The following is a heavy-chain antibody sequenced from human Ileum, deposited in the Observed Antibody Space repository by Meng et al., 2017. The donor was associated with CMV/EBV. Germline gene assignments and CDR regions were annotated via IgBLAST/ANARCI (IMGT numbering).Heavy chain of an antibody. D-gene: IGHD7-27*01. CDR1: GFTFSSYG. CDR2: IRYDGNNK. CDR3: AKELLGMGYYYYGMDV. J-gene: IGHJ6*02. V-gene: IGHV3-30*02. Sequence: GGSLRLSCAASGFTFSSYGMHWVRQAPGKGLEWVAVIRYDGNNKYYADSVKGRFTISRNNSKNTLYLQMNVLRAEDTAVYYCAKELLGMGYYYYGMDVWGQGTTVTVSS.